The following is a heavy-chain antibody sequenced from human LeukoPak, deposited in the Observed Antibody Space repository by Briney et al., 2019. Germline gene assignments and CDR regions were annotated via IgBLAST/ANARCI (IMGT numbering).Heavy chain of an antibody. CDR2: IYYGGST. CDR1: GGSISSYY. Sequence: PSETLSLTCTVSGGSISSYYWSWIRQPPGKGLEWIGYIYYGGSTNYNPSLKSRVTISVDTSKNQFSLKLSSVTAADTAVYYCARGGDILTGYYLIGGLFDYWGQGTLVTVSS. CDR3: ARGGDILTGYYLIGGLFDY. V-gene: IGHV4-59*01. D-gene: IGHD3-9*01. J-gene: IGHJ4*02.